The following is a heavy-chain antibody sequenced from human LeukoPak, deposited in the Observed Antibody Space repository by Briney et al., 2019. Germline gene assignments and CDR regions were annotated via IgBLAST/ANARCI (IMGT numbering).Heavy chain of an antibody. Sequence: SETLSLTCTVSGGSISSSSYYWGWIRQPPGKGLEWIGSIYYSGSTYYNPSLKSRVTISVDTSKNQFSLKLSSVTAADTAVYYCARQHGSGSYFSYYYYMDVWGKGTTVTISS. V-gene: IGHV4-39*01. CDR1: GGSISSSSYY. CDR2: IYYSGST. J-gene: IGHJ6*03. D-gene: IGHD3-10*01. CDR3: ARQHGSGSYFSYYYYMDV.